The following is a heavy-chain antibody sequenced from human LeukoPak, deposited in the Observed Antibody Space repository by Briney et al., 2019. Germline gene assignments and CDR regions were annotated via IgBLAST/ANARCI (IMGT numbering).Heavy chain of an antibody. Sequence: PGRSLRLSCAASGFTFSSYAMHWVRQAPGKGLEWVAVISYDGSNKYYADSVKGRFTISRDNSKNTLYLQMNSLRAEDTAVYYCARGSTLSIAAAVTAFDIWGQGTMVTVSS. CDR3: ARGSTLSIAAAVTAFDI. V-gene: IGHV3-30*04. J-gene: IGHJ3*02. CDR1: GFTFSSYA. CDR2: ISYDGSNK. D-gene: IGHD6-13*01.